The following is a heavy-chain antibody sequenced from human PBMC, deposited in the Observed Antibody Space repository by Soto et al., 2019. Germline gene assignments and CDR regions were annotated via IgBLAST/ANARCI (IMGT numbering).Heavy chain of an antibody. V-gene: IGHV1-8*01. Sequence: QLQLAQSGTEVKTAGASVKVSCKASGHTFSNNDVNWVRHATGQGPEWMGWMNPKSGNVGYAQKFRGRVTMTRNTSTSTAYMELSSLTSEDTAVYYCAMGELSPFDIWGQGTVVTVSS. J-gene: IGHJ3*02. CDR3: AMGELSPFDI. D-gene: IGHD3-16*02. CDR2: MNPKSGNV. CDR1: GHTFSNND.